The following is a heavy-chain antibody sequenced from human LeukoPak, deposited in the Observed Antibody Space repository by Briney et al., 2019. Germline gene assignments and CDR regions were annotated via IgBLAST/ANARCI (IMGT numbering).Heavy chain of an antibody. D-gene: IGHD3-10*01. Sequence: SETLSLTCTVSGGSISNYYWSWIRQSPGKGLEWIGYIYYNGESNYNPSLKSRVTTSVDTSKNQFALRLTSVSAADTAVYYCARDRGVMGFDSWGQGTLVTVSS. CDR2: IYYNGES. V-gene: IGHV4-59*01. CDR3: ARDRGVMGFDS. J-gene: IGHJ4*02. CDR1: GGSISNYY.